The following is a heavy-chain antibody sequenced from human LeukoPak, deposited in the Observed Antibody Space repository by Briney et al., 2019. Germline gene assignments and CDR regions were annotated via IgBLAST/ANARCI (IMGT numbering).Heavy chain of an antibody. Sequence: SVNVSCKASGGTLSSYAISWVRPAPGRGLAWMGGIIPIFGTANYAQKFQGRVTITTDESTSTAYMELSSLRSEDTAGYYCAGGASGSSWYVMDYWGQRTLVTVSS. CDR2: IIPIFGTA. CDR3: AGGASGSSWYVMDY. J-gene: IGHJ4*02. D-gene: IGHD6-13*01. V-gene: IGHV1-69*05. CDR1: GGTLSSYA.